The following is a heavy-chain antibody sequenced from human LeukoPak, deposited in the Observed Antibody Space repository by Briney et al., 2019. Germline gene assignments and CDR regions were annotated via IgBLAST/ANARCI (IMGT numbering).Heavy chain of an antibody. CDR3: ARDDVDTAMVG. CDR2: ISGSGGST. CDR1: GFTFSSYA. D-gene: IGHD5-18*01. J-gene: IGHJ4*02. V-gene: IGHV3-23*01. Sequence: GGSLRLSCAASGFTFSSYAMSWVRQAPGKGLEWVSAISGSGGSTYYADSVKGRFTISRDNAKNSLYLQMNSLRAEDTAVYYCARDDVDTAMVGWGQGTLVTVSS.